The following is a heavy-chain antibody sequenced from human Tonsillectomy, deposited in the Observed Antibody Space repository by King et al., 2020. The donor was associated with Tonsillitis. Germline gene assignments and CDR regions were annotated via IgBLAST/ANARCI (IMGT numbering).Heavy chain of an antibody. J-gene: IGHJ4*02. D-gene: IGHD5-12*01. CDR1: GFTFSSYG. CDR3: AKEATNYFDY. Sequence: QVQLVESGGGVVQPGGSLRLSCAASGFTFSSYGMHWVRQAPGKGLEWVAFIRYDGSNKYYADSVKGRFTISRDNSKNTLYLQMNSLRAEDTAVYYCAKEATNYFDYWGQGTLVTVSS. V-gene: IGHV3-30*02. CDR2: IRYDGSNK.